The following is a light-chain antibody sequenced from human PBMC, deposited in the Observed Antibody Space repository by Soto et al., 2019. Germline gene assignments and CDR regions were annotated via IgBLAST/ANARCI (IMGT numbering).Light chain of an antibody. V-gene: IGKV3-20*01. J-gene: IGKJ1*01. CDR2: GAS. CDR3: QQYGSSRT. CDR1: QSVSSSY. Sequence: EIVLTQSPGTLSLSPGERATLSCRASQSVSSSYLAWDQQKPGQAPSLLIYGASSRATGIPDRFSGSGSGTDFTLTISRMEGEDFAVYYCQQYGSSRTFGQGTKVEIK.